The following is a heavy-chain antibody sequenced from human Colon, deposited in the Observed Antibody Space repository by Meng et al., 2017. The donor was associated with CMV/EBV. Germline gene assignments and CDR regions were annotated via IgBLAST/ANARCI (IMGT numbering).Heavy chain of an antibody. J-gene: IGHJ4*02. CDR2: LSHSGST. V-gene: IGHV4-34*01. CDR1: GGSFSGYY. D-gene: IGHD3-10*01. CDR3: ARGRGSMVRGLIKFLDY. Sequence: SETLSLTCAVYGGSFSGYYWSWIRQPPGKGLEWIGELSHSGSTNFNPSLKSRVTISVDTSKNQFSLKLSSVTAADTAVFYCARGRGSMVRGLIKFLDYWGQGTLVTVSS.